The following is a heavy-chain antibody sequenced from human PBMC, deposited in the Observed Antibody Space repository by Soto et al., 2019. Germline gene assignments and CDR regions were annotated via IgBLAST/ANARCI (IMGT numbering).Heavy chain of an antibody. D-gene: IGHD3-10*01. CDR1: GGSISSSSYY. J-gene: IGHJ3*02. Sequence: QLQLQESGPGLVKPSETLSLTCTVSGGSISSSSYYWGWIRQPPGKGLEWIGSIYYSGSTYYNPSLKSRVTISVDTAKNQFSLRLSSVTAADTAVYCCAADRGSYLVFAFDIWGQGTMVTVSS. CDR2: IYYSGST. V-gene: IGHV4-39*01. CDR3: AADRGSYLVFAFDI.